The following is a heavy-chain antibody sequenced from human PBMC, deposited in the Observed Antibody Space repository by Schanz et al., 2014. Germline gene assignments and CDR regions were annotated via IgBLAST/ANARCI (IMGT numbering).Heavy chain of an antibody. V-gene: IGHV3-7*01. CDR1: TFTFSSDW. Sequence: EEQLVESGGGLVQPGGSLRLSCAASTFTFSSDWMSWVRQAPGKGLEWVANIKEDGSVKDYVDSVKGRFTISRDNSKNSLYLQMNSLRAEDTAVYYCVRDSFFAFDYWGQGTLVTVSS. J-gene: IGHJ4*02. CDR3: VRDSFFAFDY. D-gene: IGHD3-3*01. CDR2: IKEDGSVK.